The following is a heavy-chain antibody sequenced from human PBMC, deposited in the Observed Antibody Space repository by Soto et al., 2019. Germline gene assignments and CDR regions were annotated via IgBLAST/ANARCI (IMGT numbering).Heavy chain of an antibody. J-gene: IGHJ3*01. CDR3: VRYNWNDPEPSDV. CDR2: FTAAGRNT. Sequence: SLDLSFAASGFTFYDFAMSWVRQAPGKGLEWVSTFTAAGRNTFYADSVKGRFTISRDNSKSTLYLHVSSLRSEDTAVYFCVRYNWNDPEPSDVWGQGTRVTV. D-gene: IGHD1-20*01. CDR1: GFTFYDFA. V-gene: IGHV3-23*01.